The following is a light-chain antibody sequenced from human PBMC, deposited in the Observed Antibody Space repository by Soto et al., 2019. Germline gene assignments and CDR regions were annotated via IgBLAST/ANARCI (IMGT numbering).Light chain of an antibody. CDR1: RSNIGSNT. CDR3: AAWDDSLNGVV. CDR2: SNN. Sequence: QSVLTQPPSASGTPGQRVTISCYGSRSNIGSNTVNWYQQLPGTAPKLLIYSNNQRPSGVPDRFSGSKSGTSASLAISGLQSEDEAEYYCAAWDDSLNGVVFGGGTQLTVL. V-gene: IGLV1-44*01. J-gene: IGLJ2*01.